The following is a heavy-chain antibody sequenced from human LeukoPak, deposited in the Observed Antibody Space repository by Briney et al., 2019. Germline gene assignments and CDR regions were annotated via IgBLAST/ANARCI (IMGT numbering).Heavy chain of an antibody. CDR3: ARDPALYCTGGSCREYYFDY. D-gene: IGHD2-15*01. Sequence: PGGSLRLSCAVPGCTLSNYAMHWVRQAPCKGLEWVALISYDGRNKYYADSVKGRFTVSRDNAKSTLYLQMNSLRGEDTAVYYCARDPALYCTGGSCREYYFDYWGQGALVTVSS. V-gene: IGHV3-30*04. J-gene: IGHJ4*02. CDR2: ISYDGRNK. CDR1: GCTLSNYA.